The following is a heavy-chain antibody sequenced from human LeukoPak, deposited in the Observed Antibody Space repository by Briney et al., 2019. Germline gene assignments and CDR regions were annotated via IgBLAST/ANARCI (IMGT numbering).Heavy chain of an antibody. CDR3: ARSAAMVRGVIGYYFDY. V-gene: IGHV1-69*01. Sequence: TVKVSCKASGGTFSSYAISCVRQAPGQGLEWMGGIIPIFGTASYAQTFQGRVTIIADESTSTAYMELGSLRSEDTAVYYCARSAAMVRGVIGYYFDYWGQGTLVTVSS. D-gene: IGHD3-10*01. J-gene: IGHJ4*02. CDR1: GGTFSSYA. CDR2: IIPIFGTA.